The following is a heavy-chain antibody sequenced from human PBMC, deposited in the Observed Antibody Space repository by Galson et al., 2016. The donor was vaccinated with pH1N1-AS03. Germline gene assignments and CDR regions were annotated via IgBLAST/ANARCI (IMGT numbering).Heavy chain of an antibody. CDR2: IYNGGNT. D-gene: IGHD2-21*01. CDR3: ARDRRFCGNECYYYYYYGMDG. Sequence: SLRLSCAASGFTVSNNNMNWVRQAPGKGLEWVSVIYNGGNTYYADSVRGRLIISRDNSKNTLYLQMHSLRPEDTAVYYCARDRRFCGNECYYYYYYGMDGWGQGTTVTVSS. V-gene: IGHV3-66*02. J-gene: IGHJ6*02. CDR1: GFTVSNNN.